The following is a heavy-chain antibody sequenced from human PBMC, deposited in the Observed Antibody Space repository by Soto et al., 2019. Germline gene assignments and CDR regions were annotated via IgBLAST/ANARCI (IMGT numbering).Heavy chain of an antibody. V-gene: IGHV1-2*02. D-gene: IGHD3-10*01. Sequence: QVQLVQSGADVEKPGASVTVSCRASGYTFISYYMHWVRQAPGHGLQWMGWINTKNGVTKYAQRFQDRVTMTRDASINTVYMQLNRLTSDDTAVYYCARGTGSGWYDPWGQGTLVTVSS. J-gene: IGHJ5*02. CDR2: INTKNGVT. CDR3: ARGTGSGWYDP. CDR1: GYTFISYY.